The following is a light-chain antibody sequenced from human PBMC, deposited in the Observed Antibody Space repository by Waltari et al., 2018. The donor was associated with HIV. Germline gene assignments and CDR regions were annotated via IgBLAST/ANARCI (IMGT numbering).Light chain of an antibody. CDR3: SAYVGTLTPA. CDR2: GGS. Sequence: QSALTQPASVSGSPGQSITISCIATNVDIGYMTFVSWYQQFPCRAPQLIIYGGSILSSLVSPRFSASNAVKTASLTISGLQTADEAIYYCSAYVGTLTPAFGGGTQVTVL. V-gene: IGLV2-23*01. J-gene: IGLJ3*02. CDR1: NVDIGYMTF.